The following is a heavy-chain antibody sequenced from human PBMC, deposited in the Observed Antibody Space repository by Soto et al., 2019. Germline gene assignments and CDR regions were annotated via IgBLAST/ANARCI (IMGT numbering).Heavy chain of an antibody. CDR3: ASTVDTAMVCPYYYYGMDV. J-gene: IGHJ6*02. D-gene: IGHD5-18*01. CDR1: GYTFTSYA. V-gene: IGHV1-3*01. Sequence: ASVKVSCKASGYTFTSYAMHWVRQAPGQRLEWMGWINAGNGNTKYSQKFQGRVTITRDTSASTAYMELSSLRSEDTAVYYCASTVDTAMVCPYYYYGMDVWGQGTTVTVSS. CDR2: INAGNGNT.